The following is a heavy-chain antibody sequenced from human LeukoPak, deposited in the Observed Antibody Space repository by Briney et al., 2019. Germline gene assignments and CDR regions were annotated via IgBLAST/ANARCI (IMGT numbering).Heavy chain of an antibody. D-gene: IGHD3-3*01. Sequence: GGSLRLSCAVSGFTFSSYGMHWVRQAPGKGLEWMAVISYDGTNKYYADSVKGRFTISRDNSKNTLYLQMDSLRAEDTAVYYCAKDLNYDFWSGLGNWGQGTLVTVSS. CDR3: AKDLNYDFWSGLGN. CDR1: GFTFSSYG. V-gene: IGHV3-30*18. J-gene: IGHJ4*02. CDR2: ISYDGTNK.